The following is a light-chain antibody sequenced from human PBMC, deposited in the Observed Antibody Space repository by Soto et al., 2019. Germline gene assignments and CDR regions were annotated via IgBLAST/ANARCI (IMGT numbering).Light chain of an antibody. Sequence: LRHSRRTLSLSPEYRATRSCRGSQSVSSSDLAWYQQKPGQAPRLLIYGASSRATGIPVRFSGSGSGTEFTLTISSLQSEDCAGYYCKQYNNWPLTSGQGTRPAI. V-gene: IGKV3-15*01. J-gene: IGKJ5*01. CDR1: QSVSSSD. CDR2: GAS. CDR3: KQYNNWPLT.